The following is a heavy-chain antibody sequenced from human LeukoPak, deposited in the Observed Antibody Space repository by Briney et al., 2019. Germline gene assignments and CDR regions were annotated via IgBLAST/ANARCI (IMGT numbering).Heavy chain of an antibody. D-gene: IGHD3-22*01. V-gene: IGHV3-30*14. CDR1: GFTFSSYA. Sequence: GRSLRLSCAASGFTFSSYAMHWVRQAPGKGLEWVAVISYDGSNKYYADSVKGRFTTSRHNSKNTLYLQMNSLRAEDTAVYYCASYDSRPGGVDYWGQGTLVTVSS. J-gene: IGHJ4*02. CDR2: ISYDGSNK. CDR3: ASYDSRPGGVDY.